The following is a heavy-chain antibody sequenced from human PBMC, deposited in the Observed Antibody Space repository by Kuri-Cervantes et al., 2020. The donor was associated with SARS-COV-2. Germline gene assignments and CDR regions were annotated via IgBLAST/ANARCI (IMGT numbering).Heavy chain of an antibody. CDR3: AREVVVAATHGAFDI. V-gene: IGHV4-34*01. CDR2: INHSGST. J-gene: IGHJ3*02. CDR1: GGSFSGYY. Sequence: GSLKISCAVYGGSFSGYYWSWIRQPPGKGLEWIGEINHSGSTNYNPSLMSRVTVSVDTSKNQFSLKLSSVTAADTAVYYCAREVVVAATHGAFDIWGQGTMVTVSS. D-gene: IGHD2-15*01.